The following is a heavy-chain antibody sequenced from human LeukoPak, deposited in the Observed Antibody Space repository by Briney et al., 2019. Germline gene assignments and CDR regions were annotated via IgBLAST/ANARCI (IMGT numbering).Heavy chain of an antibody. Sequence: GGSLRLSCAASGFTFSSYSMNWVRQAPGKGLEWVAVIWYDGSNKYYADSVKGRFTISRDNSKNTLYLQMNSLRAEDTAVYYCARDGMVRGYYYGMDVWGQGTTVTVSS. J-gene: IGHJ6*02. D-gene: IGHD3-10*01. CDR3: ARDGMVRGYYYGMDV. CDR1: GFTFSSYS. CDR2: IWYDGSNK. V-gene: IGHV3-33*08.